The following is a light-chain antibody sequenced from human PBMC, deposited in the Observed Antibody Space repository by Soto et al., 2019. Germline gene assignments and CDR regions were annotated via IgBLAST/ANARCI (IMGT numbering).Light chain of an antibody. Sequence: QSVLTQPPSVSGSPGQSITVSCTGTSSDIGASNFVSWYQHLPGRAPKVIIFEATNRPSGVSDRFSGSKAGITASLTISGLQAADEAEYSCVSYKTDDTFVFGTGTKVTVL. CDR1: SSDIGASNF. CDR2: EAT. CDR3: VSYKTDDTFV. J-gene: IGLJ1*01. V-gene: IGLV2-14*01.